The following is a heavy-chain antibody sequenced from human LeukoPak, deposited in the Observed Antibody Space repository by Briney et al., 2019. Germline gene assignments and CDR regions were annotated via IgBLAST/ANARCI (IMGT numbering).Heavy chain of an antibody. V-gene: IGHV3-48*01. Sequence: GGSLRLSCAASGVTFSSYSMSWVRQAPGKGLEWVSYISSSSSTIYYADSVKGRFTTSKDNAKNSLYLQMTSLRAEDTAVYYCARDAIAATGFDPWGQGTLVTVSS. CDR3: ARDAIAATGFDP. CDR1: GVTFSSYS. J-gene: IGHJ5*02. D-gene: IGHD6-13*01. CDR2: ISSSSSTI.